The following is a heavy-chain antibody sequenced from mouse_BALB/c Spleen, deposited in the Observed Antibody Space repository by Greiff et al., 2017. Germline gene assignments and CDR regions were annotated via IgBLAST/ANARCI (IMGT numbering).Heavy chain of an antibody. D-gene: IGHD2-3*01. CDR3: ARGDGYYVGYYAMDY. CDR1: GFTFSSYA. Sequence: EVQVVESGGGLVKPGGSLKLSCAASGFTFSSYAMSWVRQTPEKRLEWVASISSGGSTYYPDSVKGRFTIARDNARNILYLQMSSLRSEDTAMYYCARGDGYYVGYYAMDYWGQGTSVTVSS. V-gene: IGHV5-6-5*01. CDR2: ISSGGST. J-gene: IGHJ4*01.